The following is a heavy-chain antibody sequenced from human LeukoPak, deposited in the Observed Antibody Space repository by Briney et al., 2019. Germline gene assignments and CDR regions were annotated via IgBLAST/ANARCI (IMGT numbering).Heavy chain of an antibody. J-gene: IGHJ6*02. CDR2: IRSKAYGGTT. D-gene: IGHD3-22*01. CDR1: GFTLGDYA. Sequence: PGGSLRLSCITSGFTLGDYAMSWFRQAPGKGLEWVGFIRSKAYGGTTEYAASVKGRFTISRDDSKSIAYLQMNSLKTEDTAVYYCTRYYDSSGYSVWGQGTTVTVSS. V-gene: IGHV3-49*03. CDR3: TRYYDSSGYSV.